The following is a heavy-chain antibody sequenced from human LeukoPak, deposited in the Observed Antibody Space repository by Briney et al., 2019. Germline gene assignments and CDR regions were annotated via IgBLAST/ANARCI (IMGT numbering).Heavy chain of an antibody. J-gene: IGHJ5*02. D-gene: IGHD3-3*01. CDR3: AKDTVDDFWSGYYKDWFDP. CDR1: GSTFSSYA. V-gene: IGHV3-23*01. CDR2: ISGGGGST. Sequence: GGSLRLSCAASGSTFSSYAMSWVRQAPGKGLEWVSAISGGGGSTYYADSVKGRFTISRDNSKNTLYLQMNSLRAEDTAVYYCAKDTVDDFWSGYYKDWFDPWGQGTLVTVSS.